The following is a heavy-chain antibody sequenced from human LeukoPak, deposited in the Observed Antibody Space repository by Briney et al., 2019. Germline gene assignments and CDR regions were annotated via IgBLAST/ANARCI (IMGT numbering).Heavy chain of an antibody. J-gene: IGHJ3*02. D-gene: IGHD3-16*02. V-gene: IGHV4-59*01. CDR3: ARDSIYYDYVWGSYRQGAFDI. Sequence: AKPSETLSLTCTVSGGSISSYYWSWIRQPPGKGLEWIGYIYYSGSTNYNPSLKSRVTISVDTSKNQFSLKLSSVTAADTAVYYCARDSIYYDYVWGSYRQGAFDIWGQGTMVTVSS. CDR1: GGSISSYY. CDR2: IYYSGST.